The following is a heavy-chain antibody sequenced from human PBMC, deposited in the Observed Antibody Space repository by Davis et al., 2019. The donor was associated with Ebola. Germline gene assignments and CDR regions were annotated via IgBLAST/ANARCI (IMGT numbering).Heavy chain of an antibody. CDR3: ARDLLGYCSSTSCYTGIGY. D-gene: IGHD2-2*02. V-gene: IGHV1-18*01. CDR1: GYTFTSYG. J-gene: IGHJ4*02. Sequence: ASVKVSCKASGYTFTSYGISWVRQAPGQGLEWMGWISAYNGNTNYAPKLQGRVTLTTDTSTSTAYMELRSLRSDDTAVYYCARDLLGYCSSTSCYTGIGYWGQGTLVTVSS. CDR2: ISAYNGNT.